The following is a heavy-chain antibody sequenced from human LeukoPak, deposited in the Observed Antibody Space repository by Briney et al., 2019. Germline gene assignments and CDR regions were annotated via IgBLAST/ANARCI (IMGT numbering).Heavy chain of an antibody. V-gene: IGHV1-69*06. D-gene: IGHD2-2*01. CDR1: GGTFSSYA. Sequence: EASVKVSCKASGGTFSSYAISWVRQAPGQGLEWMGGIIPIFGTANYAQKFQGRVTITADKSTSTAYMELSSLRSEDTAVYYCARGLSKIVVVPAAAYYYYYYMDVWGKGTTVTVSS. J-gene: IGHJ6*03. CDR3: ARGLSKIVVVPAAAYYYYYYMDV. CDR2: IIPIFGTA.